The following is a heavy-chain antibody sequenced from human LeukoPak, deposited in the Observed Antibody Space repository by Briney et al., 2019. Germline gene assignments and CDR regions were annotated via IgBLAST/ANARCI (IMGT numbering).Heavy chain of an antibody. J-gene: IGHJ4*02. D-gene: IGHD1-26*01. CDR3: ARGRSGSYYVPFDY. Sequence: PGGSLRLSCEASGFTFGSYEMNWVRQAPGKGLEWVSYISSSGSSIYYADSVKGRFTISRDNTKNSLSLQMNSLRAEDTAVYYCARGRSGSYYVPFDYWGQGILVTVSS. V-gene: IGHV3-48*03. CDR2: ISSSGSSI. CDR1: GFTFGSYE.